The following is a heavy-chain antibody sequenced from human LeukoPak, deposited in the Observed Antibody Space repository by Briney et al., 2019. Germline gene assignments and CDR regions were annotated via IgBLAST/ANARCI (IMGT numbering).Heavy chain of an antibody. Sequence: SETLSLTCAVYGGSFSGYYWSWIRQPPGKGLEWIGEINHSGSTNYNPSLKSRVTISVDTSKNQFSLKLRSVTAADTAMYYCARSYCSSTSCYTDGLLDAFDFWGQGTMLTVSS. D-gene: IGHD2-2*02. CDR2: INHSGST. V-gene: IGHV4-34*01. J-gene: IGHJ3*01. CDR1: GGSFSGYY. CDR3: ARSYCSSTSCYTDGLLDAFDF.